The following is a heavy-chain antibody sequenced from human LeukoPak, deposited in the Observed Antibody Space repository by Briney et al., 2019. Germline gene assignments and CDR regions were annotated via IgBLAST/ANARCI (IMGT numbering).Heavy chain of an antibody. Sequence: SETLSLTCSVSGESMTPYYWTWIRPSAGKGLEWLGRVFHTGQHNYNPSLKSRLSMSLDASRNLVSLTLTSVTAADTAIYYCARVSGYCSGGRCYGGQWFDPWGQGTLVIVSS. CDR3: ARVSGYCSGGRCYGGQWFDP. D-gene: IGHD2-15*01. CDR1: GESMTPYY. CDR2: VFHTGQH. J-gene: IGHJ5*02. V-gene: IGHV4-4*07.